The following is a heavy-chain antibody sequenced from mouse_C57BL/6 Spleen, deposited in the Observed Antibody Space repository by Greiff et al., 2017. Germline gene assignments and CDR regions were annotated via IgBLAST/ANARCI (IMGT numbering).Heavy chain of an antibody. CDR2: LDPSARYT. V-gene: IGHV1-69*01. J-gene: IGHJ3*01. D-gene: IGHD2-3*01. CDR3: PNGGGYYGWCAY. CDR1: GYTFTSYW. Sequence: VQLQQPGAELVMPGASVKLSCKASGYTFTSYWLHWVKQRPGPGLEWIGELDPSARYTNYNPKFKGKSTLTVDKSSSTAYMQLSSLTSEDSAVYYCPNGGGYYGWCAYWGQGTLVTVSA.